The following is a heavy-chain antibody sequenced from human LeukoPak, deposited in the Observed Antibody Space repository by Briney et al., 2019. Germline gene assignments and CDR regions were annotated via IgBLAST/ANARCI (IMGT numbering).Heavy chain of an antibody. V-gene: IGHV3-23*01. J-gene: IGHJ4*02. CDR2: ISGSGGTT. CDR3: AKNIAAPTTPFDY. CDR1: GFTFSTYA. Sequence: PGGSLTLSCAATGFTFSTYAMNCVRQAPGKGLELVSGISGSGGTTYYADSVKGRFTISRDNSKNTLYLQMNYLRAQDTALYYCAKNIAAPTTPFDYWGQGTLVTVSS. D-gene: IGHD6-13*01.